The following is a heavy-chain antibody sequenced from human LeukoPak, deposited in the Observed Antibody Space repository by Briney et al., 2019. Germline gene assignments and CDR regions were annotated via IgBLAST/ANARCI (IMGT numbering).Heavy chain of an antibody. J-gene: IGHJ6*02. D-gene: IGHD6-13*01. CDR3: AAGYSILMDV. Sequence: GGSLLLSCSTSVFTVSSNYMSSGPQAPGKVLEWHSVFYSCGSTYYANSVKGRFTIARDNSKNTLYLQMNSLRGEDTAVYYCAAGYSILMDVWGQGTTVTVSS. CDR1: VFTVSSNY. V-gene: IGHV3-66*01. CDR2: FYSCGST.